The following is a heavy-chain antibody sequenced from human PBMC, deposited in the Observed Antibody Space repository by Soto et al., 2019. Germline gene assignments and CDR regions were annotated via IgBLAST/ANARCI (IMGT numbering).Heavy chain of an antibody. V-gene: IGHV4-31*03. D-gene: IGHD6-13*01. CDR3: ARGTGYSSSWYVGY. J-gene: IGHJ4*02. Sequence: SETLSLTCTVSGGSICSGGYYWSWIRQHPGKGLEWIGYIYYSGSTYYNPSLKSRVTISVDTSKIQFSLKLSSVTAADTAVYYCARGTGYSSSWYVGYWGQGTLVTVSS. CDR2: IYYSGST. CDR1: GGSICSGGYY.